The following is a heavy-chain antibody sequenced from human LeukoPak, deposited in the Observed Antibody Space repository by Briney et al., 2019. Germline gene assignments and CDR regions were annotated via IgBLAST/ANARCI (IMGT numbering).Heavy chain of an antibody. J-gene: IGHJ4*02. CDR3: ASCRYFDWLLPDY. V-gene: IGHV3-74*01. Sequence: GGSLRLSCAASGFTFSSYWMHWVRQAPGKGLVWVSRINSDGSSTSYADSVKGRFTISRDNAKNTLYLQMNSLRAEDTAVYYCASCRYFDWLLPDYWGQGTLVTVSS. D-gene: IGHD3-9*01. CDR1: GFTFSSYW. CDR2: INSDGSST.